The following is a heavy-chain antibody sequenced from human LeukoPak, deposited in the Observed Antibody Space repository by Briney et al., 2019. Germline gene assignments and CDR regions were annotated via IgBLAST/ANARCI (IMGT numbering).Heavy chain of an antibody. CDR2: IYYSGST. J-gene: IGHJ4*02. CDR1: GGSISSYY. D-gene: IGHD6-13*01. V-gene: IGHV4-59*01. Sequence: SETLSLTCTVSGGSISSYYWSWIRQPPGKGLEWIGYIYYSGSTNYNPSLKSRVTISVDTSKNQFSLKLSSVTAADTAVYYCASPRGSSWSFDYWGQGTLVTVSS. CDR3: ASPRGSSWSFDY.